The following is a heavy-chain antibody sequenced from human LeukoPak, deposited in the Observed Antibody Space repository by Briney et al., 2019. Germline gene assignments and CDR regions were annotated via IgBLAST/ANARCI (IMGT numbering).Heavy chain of an antibody. CDR3: AIFSFYYYGMDV. Sequence: PSETLSLTCTVSGGSISSSSYYWGWIRQPPGNGLEWIGSIYYSGSTYYNPSLKSRVTISVDTSKNQFSLQLSSVTAADTAVYYCAIFSFYYYGMDVWGQGNTVTVSS. J-gene: IGHJ6*02. CDR2: IYYSGST. CDR1: GGSISSSSYY. D-gene: IGHD3-3*01. V-gene: IGHV4-39*01.